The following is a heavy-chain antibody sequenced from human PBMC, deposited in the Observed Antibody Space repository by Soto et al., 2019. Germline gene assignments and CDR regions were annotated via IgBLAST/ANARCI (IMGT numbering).Heavy chain of an antibody. J-gene: IGHJ5*02. CDR2: ITDTGDST. V-gene: IGHV3-23*01. CDR1: RFTFSDYA. CDR3: AKDRHRDYSLTAPKGDWFDP. D-gene: IGHD2-15*01. Sequence: EVQLLESGGGLVQPGGSLRLSCTASRFTFSDYAMTWVRQAPGKGLEWVSTITDTGDSTYYSDSVKGRFTISRDNSRNTLYLRMNSLRAEDTALYYCAKDRHRDYSLTAPKGDWFDPWGRGTLVTVSS.